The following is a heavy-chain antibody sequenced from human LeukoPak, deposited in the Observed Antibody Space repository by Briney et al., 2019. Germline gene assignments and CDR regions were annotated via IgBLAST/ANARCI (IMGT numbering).Heavy chain of an antibody. CDR1: GFTFSSYG. J-gene: IGHJ4*02. CDR2: IRYDGSNK. Sequence: GVSLRLSCAASGFTFSSYGMHWVRHAPGKGLEWLAFIRYDGSNKYYDDSVKGRFTISRDNSKQSLYLQMNSLRPDEPGLHYCAKDQGRSFDYYDSSGYVYWGQGTLVTVSS. V-gene: IGHV3-30*02. CDR3: AKDQGRSFDYYDSSGYVY. D-gene: IGHD3-22*01.